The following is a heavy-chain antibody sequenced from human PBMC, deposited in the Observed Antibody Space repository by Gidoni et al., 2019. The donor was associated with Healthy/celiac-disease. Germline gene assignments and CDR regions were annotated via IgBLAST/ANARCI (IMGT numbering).Heavy chain of an antibody. D-gene: IGHD5-12*01. CDR1: CGSISSSSYY. CDR3: ARHFHGYSGYDYPYYYYGMDV. CDR2: IYYSGST. V-gene: IGHV4-39*01. Sequence: QLQLQESGPGLVKPSETLSLTCTVSCGSISSSSYYWGWIRQPPGKGLEWIGSIYYSGSTYYNPTLKSRVTISVYTSKNQFYLKLSSVTAADTAVYYCARHFHGYSGYDYPYYYYGMDVWGQGTTVTVSS. J-gene: IGHJ6*02.